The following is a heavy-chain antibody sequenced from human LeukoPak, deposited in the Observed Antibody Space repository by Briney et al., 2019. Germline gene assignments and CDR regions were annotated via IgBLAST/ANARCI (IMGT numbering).Heavy chain of an antibody. V-gene: IGHV5-10-1*01. CDR1: GYSFTSYW. D-gene: IGHD1-7*01. CDR2: IDPSASYS. Sequence: GESLKIPCKGSGYSFTSYWISWVRQMPGKGLEWMGRIDPSASYSNYSPSFQGHVNISADTAISTAYLQWRSLESLDTAMYYCAFVTGTRVDYWGRETLVSVS. J-gene: IGHJ4*02. CDR3: AFVTGTRVDY.